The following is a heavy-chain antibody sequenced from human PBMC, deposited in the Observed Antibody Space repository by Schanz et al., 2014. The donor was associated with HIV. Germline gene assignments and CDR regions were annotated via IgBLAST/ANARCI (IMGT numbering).Heavy chain of an antibody. Sequence: QVQLAESGGGVVRPGRSLRLSCAASGFTFSDYGMHWVRQAPGKGLEWGAIIWFHGSNKYYADSVRGRFTISRDNSKNTLYLQMNSLRAEDTAVYYCVRGLLFQGFFDSWGQGALVTVSS. CDR1: GFTFSDYG. CDR2: IWFHGSNK. CDR3: VRGLLFQGFFDS. D-gene: IGHD3-10*01. J-gene: IGHJ4*02. V-gene: IGHV3-33*08.